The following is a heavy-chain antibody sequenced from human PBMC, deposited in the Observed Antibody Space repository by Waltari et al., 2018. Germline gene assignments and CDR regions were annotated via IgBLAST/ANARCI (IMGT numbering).Heavy chain of an antibody. D-gene: IGHD1-1*01. Sequence: QVQLQESGPGLVKPSETLSLTCTVSGGSISSYYWSWIRQPPGKGLGWIGYIYYSGSTNYHPSLKSRVTIAVDTSKNQFSLKLSSVTAADTAVYYCARYNGETGGFVDYWGQGTLVTVSS. CDR3: ARYNGETGGFVDY. V-gene: IGHV4-59*01. CDR2: IYYSGST. CDR1: GGSISSYY. J-gene: IGHJ4*02.